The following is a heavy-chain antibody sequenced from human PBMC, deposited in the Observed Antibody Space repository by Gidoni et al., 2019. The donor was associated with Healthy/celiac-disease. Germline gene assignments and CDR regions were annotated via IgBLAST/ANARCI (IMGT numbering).Heavy chain of an antibody. J-gene: IGHJ6*03. D-gene: IGHD2-2*01. CDR2: IYYSGST. Sequence: QVQLQESGPGLVKPSETLSLTCTVSGGSLSSYYWTWIRQPPGKGLEWIGYIYYSGSTNYNPSLKSRVTISVDTSKNQFSLKLSSVTAADTAVYYCASTYCSSTSCYGRNYYYYMDVWGKGTTVTVSS. V-gene: IGHV4-59*01. CDR3: ASTYCSSTSCYGRNYYYYMDV. CDR1: GGSLSSYY.